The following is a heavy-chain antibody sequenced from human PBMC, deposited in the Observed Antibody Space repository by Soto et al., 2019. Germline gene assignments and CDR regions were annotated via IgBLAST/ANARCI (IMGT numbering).Heavy chain of an antibody. CDR1: GFTFSSYG. CDR3: ARDFWGYCSSTSCYGMDV. J-gene: IGHJ6*02. Sequence: PGGSLRLSCAASGFTFSSYGMHWVRQAPGKGLEWVAVIWYDGSNKYYADSVKGRFTISRDNSKNTLYLQMNSLRAEDTAVYYCARDFWGYCSSTSCYGMDVWGQGTTVTVSS. D-gene: IGHD2-2*01. V-gene: IGHV3-33*01. CDR2: IWYDGSNK.